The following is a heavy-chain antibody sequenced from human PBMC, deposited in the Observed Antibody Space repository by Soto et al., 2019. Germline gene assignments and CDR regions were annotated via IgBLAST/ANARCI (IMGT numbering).Heavy chain of an antibody. J-gene: IGHJ4*02. V-gene: IGHV3-11*01. Sequence: LRLSCAASGFTFTDYYMAWVRQAPGKGLEWISYIGITGTPIYYADSVKGRFTISRDNARNSVFLQLDSLTADDTAIYYCARDFAASTGGGIEYWGQGTLVTVSS. D-gene: IGHD4-17*01. CDR1: GFTFTDYY. CDR2: IGITGTPI. CDR3: ARDFAASTGGGIEY.